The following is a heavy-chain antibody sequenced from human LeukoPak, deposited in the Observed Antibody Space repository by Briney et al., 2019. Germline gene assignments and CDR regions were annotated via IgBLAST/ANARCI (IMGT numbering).Heavy chain of an antibody. CDR2: ISDSSGST. Sequence: GGSLRLSCAASGFTLSTYAMSWVRQAPGKGLEWISAISDSSGSTYYADSVKGRFTISRDNSKNTLYLQMNSLRTEDTAVYYCAKDRKVYEVWGQGTLVTVSS. V-gene: IGHV3-23*01. CDR3: AKDRKVYEV. J-gene: IGHJ4*02. CDR1: GFTLSTYA. D-gene: IGHD2/OR15-2a*01.